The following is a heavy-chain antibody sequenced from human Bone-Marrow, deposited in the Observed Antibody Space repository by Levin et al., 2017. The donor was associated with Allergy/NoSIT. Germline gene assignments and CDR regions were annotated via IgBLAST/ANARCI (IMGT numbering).Heavy chain of an antibody. V-gene: IGHV4-59*01. CDR3: AYQRGGYLFDP. CDR2: VSYSGST. CDR1: GVSFSSFY. Sequence: SQTLSLTCTVSGVSFSSFYWSWIRQPPGKGLEWIGYVSYSGSTTYNPSLKSRVTISVDTSKNQFSLKLSSVTAADPAVYYCAYQRGGYLFDPWGQGTLVTVSS. J-gene: IGHJ5*02. D-gene: IGHD3-16*01.